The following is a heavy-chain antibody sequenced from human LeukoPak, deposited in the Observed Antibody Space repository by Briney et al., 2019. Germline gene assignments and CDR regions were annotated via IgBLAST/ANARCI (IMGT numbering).Heavy chain of an antibody. V-gene: IGHV1-8*01. Sequence: ASVKVSCKASGYTFTSYDINWVRQATGQGLKWMGWMNPNSGNTGYARKFQGRVTMTRNTSISTAYMELSSLRSEDTAVYYCARGLSGWWDDWFDPWGQGTLVTVSS. CDR1: GYTFTSYD. D-gene: IGHD6-19*01. CDR2: MNPNSGNT. CDR3: ARGLSGWWDDWFDP. J-gene: IGHJ5*02.